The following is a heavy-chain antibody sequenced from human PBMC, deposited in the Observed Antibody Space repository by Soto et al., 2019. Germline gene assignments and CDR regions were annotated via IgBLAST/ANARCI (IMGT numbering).Heavy chain of an antibody. CDR2: ISSSSSYI. D-gene: IGHD1-26*01. CDR1: GFTFSSYS. J-gene: IGHJ4*02. CDR3: ARDSRRTVREIPLDY. V-gene: IGHV3-21*01. Sequence: PGGSLRLSCAASGFTFSSYSMNWVRQAPGKGLEWVSSISSSSSYIYYADSVKGRFTISRDNAKNSLYLQMNSLRAEDTAVYYCARDSRRTVREIPLDYCGQATLVTVSS.